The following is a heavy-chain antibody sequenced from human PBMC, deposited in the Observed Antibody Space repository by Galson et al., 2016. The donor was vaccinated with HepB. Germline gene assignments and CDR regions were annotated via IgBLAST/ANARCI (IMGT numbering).Heavy chain of an antibody. J-gene: IGHJ5*02. Sequence: SVKVSCKASGGTFISSAINWVRQAPGLGLEWMGVIIPVFGTPSYAQKFQGRVTITADESTNTAYMELSSLRSEDTAVYYCAAGYSSSSFYWFDPWGQGTLVTVSS. CDR1: GGTFISSA. D-gene: IGHD6-6*01. CDR2: IIPVFGTP. V-gene: IGHV1-69*13. CDR3: AAGYSSSSFYWFDP.